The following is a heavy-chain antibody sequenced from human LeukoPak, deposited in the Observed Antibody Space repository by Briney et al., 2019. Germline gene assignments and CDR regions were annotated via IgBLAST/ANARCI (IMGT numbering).Heavy chain of an antibody. CDR2: ISSSSSTI. CDR1: GFTFSSYS. Sequence: GGSLRLSCAASGFTFSSYSMNWVRQAPGKGLEWVSYISSSSSTIYYADSVKGRFTISRGNAKNSLYLQMNSLRAEDTAVYYCARDTRSYYDSSGYYPQLDYWGQGTLVTVSS. J-gene: IGHJ4*02. CDR3: ARDTRSYYDSSGYYPQLDY. D-gene: IGHD3-22*01. V-gene: IGHV3-48*01.